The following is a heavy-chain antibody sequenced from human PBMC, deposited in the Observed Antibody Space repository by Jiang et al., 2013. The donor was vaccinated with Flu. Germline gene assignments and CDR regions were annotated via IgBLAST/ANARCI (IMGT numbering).Heavy chain of an antibody. CDR3: AAVTMVQGVIITLPDAFDI. D-gene: IGHD3-10*01. Sequence: EVKKPGTSVKVSCKASGFTFTSSAMQWVRQARGQRLEWIGWIVVGSGNTNYAQKFQERVTITRDMSTSTAYMELSSLRSEDTAVYYCAAVTMVQGVIITLPDAFDIWGQGTMVTVSS. J-gene: IGHJ3*02. CDR1: GFTFTSSA. CDR2: IVVGSGNT. V-gene: IGHV1-58*02.